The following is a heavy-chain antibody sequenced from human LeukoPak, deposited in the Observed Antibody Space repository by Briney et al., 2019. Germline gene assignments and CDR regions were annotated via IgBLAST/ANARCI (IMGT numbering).Heavy chain of an antibody. J-gene: IGHJ4*02. V-gene: IGHV4-59*12. D-gene: IGHD2-21*02. CDR3: ARGEGQAVSAFDY. Sequence: SETLSLTCTVSGGSISSYYWSWIRQPPGKGLELIGYIHYSGSTKYNPSLESRVTISLDTAKNQFSLRLSSLTAADTAVYYCARGEGQAVSAFDYWGQGMLVTVSS. CDR2: IHYSGST. CDR1: GGSISSYY.